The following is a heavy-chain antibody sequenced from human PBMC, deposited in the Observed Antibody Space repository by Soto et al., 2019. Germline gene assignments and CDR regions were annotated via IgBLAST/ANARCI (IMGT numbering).Heavy chain of an antibody. CDR3: AREFYYDSSGIGFDS. D-gene: IGHD3-22*01. CDR2: FYSSGSP. Sequence: ETLSLTCTVSGGSLSGYYWSWIRQPPGKGLEWIGDFYSSGSPHHNPSLKNRVSISEDRSKNEFSLKLSSVTAADTAIYYCAREFYYDSSGIGFDSWGQGTLVTGLL. J-gene: IGHJ4*02. CDR1: GGSLSGYY. V-gene: IGHV4-59*01.